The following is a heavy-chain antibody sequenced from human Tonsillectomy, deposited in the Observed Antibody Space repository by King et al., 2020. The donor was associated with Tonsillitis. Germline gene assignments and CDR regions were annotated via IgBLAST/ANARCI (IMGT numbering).Heavy chain of an antibody. V-gene: IGHV3-15*01. J-gene: IGHJ6*02. Sequence: VQLVESGGGLVKPGGSLRLSCAASGFTFSNAWMSWVRQAPGKGLEWVGRIKSKTDGGTTDYAAPVKGRFTISRDDSKNTLYLQMNSLKTEDTAVCSGTTEGLYYDFWSGYDAMDVWGQGTTVTVSS. D-gene: IGHD3-3*01. CDR1: GFTFSNAW. CDR2: IKSKTDGGTT. CDR3: TTEGLYYDFWSGYDAMDV.